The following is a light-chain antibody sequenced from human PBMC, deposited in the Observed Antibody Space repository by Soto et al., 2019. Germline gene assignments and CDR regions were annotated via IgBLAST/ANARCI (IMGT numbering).Light chain of an antibody. CDR3: SSYTSSSIFVV. V-gene: IGLV2-14*01. Sequence: QSALTQPASVSGSPGQSITISCTGTSSDVGGYNYVSWNQQHPGKAPKLMIYEVSNRPSGVSNRFSGSKSGNTASLTISGLQAEDEADYYCSSYTSSSIFVVFGGGTKLTVL. CDR2: EVS. J-gene: IGLJ2*01. CDR1: SSDVGGYNY.